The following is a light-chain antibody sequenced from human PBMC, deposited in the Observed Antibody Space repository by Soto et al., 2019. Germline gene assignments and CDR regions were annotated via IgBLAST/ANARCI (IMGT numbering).Light chain of an antibody. CDR2: DAS. J-gene: IGKJ4*01. V-gene: IGKV1-5*01. CDR3: QQYNSYPVT. CDR1: QSISSW. Sequence: DIQMTQSPSTLSASVGDRVTITCRASQSISSWLAWYQQRPGRAPEVLIYDASSLESGVPSRFSVSGSGTEFTLTISSLQPDDFATYYCQQYNSYPVTFGGGTKVEIK.